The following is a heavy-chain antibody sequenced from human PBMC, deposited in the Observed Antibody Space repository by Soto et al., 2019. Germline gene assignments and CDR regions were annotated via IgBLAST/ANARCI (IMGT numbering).Heavy chain of an antibody. Sequence: GASVKVSCKASGYTFTSYGISWVRQAPGQGLEWMGWISAYNGNTNYAQKLQGRVTMTTDTSTSTAYMELRSLRSDDTAVYYCARASLDLDGGRWYLAGGPGHNWFDPWGQGTLVTVSS. J-gene: IGHJ5*02. CDR3: ARASLDLDGGRWYLAGGPGHNWFDP. CDR1: GYTFTSYG. CDR2: ISAYNGNT. D-gene: IGHD6-13*01. V-gene: IGHV1-18*04.